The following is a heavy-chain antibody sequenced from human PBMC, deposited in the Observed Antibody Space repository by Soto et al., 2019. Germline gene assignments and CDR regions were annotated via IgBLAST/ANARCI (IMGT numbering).Heavy chain of an antibody. CDR2: ISSSSSYT. J-gene: IGHJ5*02. Sequence: QVQLVESGGGLVKPGGSLRLSCAASGFTFSDYYMSWIRQAPGKGLEWVSYISSSSSYTNYADSVKGRFTISRDNAKNSLYLQMNSLRAEDTAVYYCARDKVIYENWFDPWGQGTLVTVSS. CDR3: ARDKVIYENWFDP. D-gene: IGHD2-21*01. V-gene: IGHV3-11*06. CDR1: GFTFSDYY.